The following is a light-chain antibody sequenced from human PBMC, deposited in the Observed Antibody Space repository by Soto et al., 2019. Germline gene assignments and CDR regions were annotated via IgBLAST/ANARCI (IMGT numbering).Light chain of an antibody. Sequence: EIVLPQSPATLSLSPGERATLSCRASQSVSSYLAWYQQKPGQAPRLLIYDASNRATGIPARFSGSGSGTDFTLTISSLEPEDFAVYYCQQRSNWPRTFGQGTKVEI. CDR3: QQRSNWPRT. V-gene: IGKV3-11*01. CDR1: QSVSSY. CDR2: DAS. J-gene: IGKJ1*01.